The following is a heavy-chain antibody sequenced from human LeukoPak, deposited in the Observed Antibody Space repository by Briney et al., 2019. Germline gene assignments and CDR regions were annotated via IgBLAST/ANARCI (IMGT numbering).Heavy chain of an antibody. CDR2: INQDGSKK. CDR1: RFTFSNYW. CDR3: AKWGPHCVGDYCPALDS. Sequence: SGGSLRLSCVASRFTFSNYWVSWVRQAPGKGLEWVANINQDGSKKVYADSMKGRFTISRDNAKESLYLQLNSLRADDTAVYYCAKWGPHCVGDYCPALDSWGQGTLVTVSS. D-gene: IGHD2-21*02. V-gene: IGHV3-7*01. J-gene: IGHJ4*02.